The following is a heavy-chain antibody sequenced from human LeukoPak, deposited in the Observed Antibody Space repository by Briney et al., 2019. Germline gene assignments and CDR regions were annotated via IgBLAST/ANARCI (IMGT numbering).Heavy chain of an antibody. V-gene: IGHV4-39*07. J-gene: IGHJ6*03. Sequence: ASETLSLTCTVSGGSISSGSYYWSWIRQPAGKGLEWIGSIYYSGSTYYNPSLKSRVTISVDTSKNQFSLKLSSVTAADTAVYYCAREATWYYYMDVWGKGTTVTVSS. CDR2: IYYSGST. CDR1: GGSISSGSYY. D-gene: IGHD1-26*01. CDR3: AREATWYYYMDV.